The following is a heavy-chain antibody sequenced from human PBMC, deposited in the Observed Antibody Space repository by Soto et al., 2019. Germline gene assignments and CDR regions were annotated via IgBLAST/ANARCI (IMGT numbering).Heavy chain of an antibody. CDR2: IYYSGST. V-gene: IGHV4-31*03. Sequence: QVQLQESGPGLVKPSQTLSLTCTVSGGSIRSGGNSWSWIRQHSGKGLEWIGYIYYSGSTYYNPSLQSRLTISLDTSKNQFSLKLSSVTAADTAVYYCARGVLRTSDYWGQGTLVTVSS. CDR3: ARGVLRTSDY. CDR1: GGSIRSGGNS. J-gene: IGHJ4*02.